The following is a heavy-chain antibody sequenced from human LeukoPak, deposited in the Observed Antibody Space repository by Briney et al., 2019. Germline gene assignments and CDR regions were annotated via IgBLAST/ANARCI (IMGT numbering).Heavy chain of an antibody. J-gene: IGHJ6*02. CDR1: GFSFSTYW. V-gene: IGHV5-51*01. Sequence: GESLKISCKGSGFSFSTYWIGWVRQMPGKGLEWMGIVYPGDSDTRYSPSFQGQVTISADKSISTTYLQWSSLKASDTAMYYCARGLNYYYYGMDVWGQGTTVTVSS. CDR2: VYPGDSDT. CDR3: ARGLNYYYYGMDV.